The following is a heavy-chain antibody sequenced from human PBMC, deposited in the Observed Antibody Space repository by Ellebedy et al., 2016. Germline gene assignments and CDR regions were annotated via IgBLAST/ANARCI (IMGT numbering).Heavy chain of an antibody. CDR1: GGSISGSTYY. D-gene: IGHD4-17*01. V-gene: IGHV4-39*07. Sequence: GSLRLSCTVSGGSISGSTYYWGWIRQPPGKGLEWIGSIYYSGSTYYNPSLKSRVTLSVDTSKNQFSLKLSSVTAADTAVYYCAREPYGDYVEGAYWGQGTLVTVSS. CDR3: AREPYGDYVEGAY. CDR2: IYYSGST. J-gene: IGHJ4*02.